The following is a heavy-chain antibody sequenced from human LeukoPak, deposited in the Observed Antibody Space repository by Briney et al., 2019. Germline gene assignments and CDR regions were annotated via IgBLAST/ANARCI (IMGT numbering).Heavy chain of an antibody. CDR3: ARVGYYYYGMDV. CDR1: GGSISSSSYY. CDR2: IYYSGST. V-gene: IGHV4-39*07. J-gene: IGHJ6*02. Sequence: SETLSLTCTVSGGSISSSSYYWGWIRQPPGKGLEWIGSIYYSGSTYYNPSLKSRVTISVDTSKNQFSLKLSSVTAADTAVYYCARVGYYYYGMDVWGQGTTVTVSS.